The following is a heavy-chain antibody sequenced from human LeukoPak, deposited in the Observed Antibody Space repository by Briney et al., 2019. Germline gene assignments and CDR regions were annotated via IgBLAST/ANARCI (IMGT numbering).Heavy chain of an antibody. CDR2: IKSKTDGETI. Sequence: NPGGSLRLSCAPSGFTFTIAWMSWVRQAPGKGLEWIARIKSKTDGETIHYAAPVKGRFTISRDDSKKTLYLQMNSLKTEDTAVYYCNTGLQSGWYIYNGMDVWGQGTTVTVSS. V-gene: IGHV3-15*01. J-gene: IGHJ6*02. CDR3: NTGLQSGWYIYNGMDV. CDR1: GFTFTIAW. D-gene: IGHD6-19*01.